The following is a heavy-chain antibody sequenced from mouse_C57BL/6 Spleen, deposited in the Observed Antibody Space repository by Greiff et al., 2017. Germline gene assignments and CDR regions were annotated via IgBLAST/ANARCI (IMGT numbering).Heavy chain of an antibody. Sequence: QVQLQQPGAELVMPGASVQLSCKASGYTFTSYWMHWVKQRPGQGLEWIGEIDPSDSYTNYNQKFKGKSTLTVDKSSSTAYMQLSSLTSEDSAVYYCERVDYGYDGYAMDYWGQGTSVTVSS. CDR1: GYTFTSYW. CDR3: ERVDYGYDGYAMDY. CDR2: IDPSDSYT. V-gene: IGHV1-69*01. J-gene: IGHJ4*01. D-gene: IGHD2-2*01.